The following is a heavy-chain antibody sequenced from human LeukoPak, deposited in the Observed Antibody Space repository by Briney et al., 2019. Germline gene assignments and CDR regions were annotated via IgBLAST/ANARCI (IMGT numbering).Heavy chain of an antibody. CDR2: INHIGST. V-gene: IGHV4-34*01. D-gene: IGHD3-10*01. CDR3: ARGFHYYGSGSYYPGWFDP. CDR1: GGSFSGYY. J-gene: IGHJ5*02. Sequence: SETLSLTCAVYGGSFSGYYWSWIRQPPGKGLEWIGEINHIGSTNYNPSLKSRVTISVDTSKNQFSLKLSSVTAADTAVYYCARGFHYYGSGSYYPGWFDPWGQGTLVTVSS.